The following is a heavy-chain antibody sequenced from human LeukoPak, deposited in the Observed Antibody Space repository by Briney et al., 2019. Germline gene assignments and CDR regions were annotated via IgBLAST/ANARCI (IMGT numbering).Heavy chain of an antibody. CDR1: GGSISSYY. CDR2: IYYSGST. J-gene: IGHJ4*02. Sequence: SETLSLTCTVSGGSISSYYWSWIRQPPGKGLEWIGYIYYSGSTNYNPSLKSRVTVSVDTSKNQFSLKLSSVTAADTAVYYCARGGNSRYYFDYWGQGTLVTVSS. V-gene: IGHV4-59*01. CDR3: ARGGNSRYYFDY. D-gene: IGHD4-23*01.